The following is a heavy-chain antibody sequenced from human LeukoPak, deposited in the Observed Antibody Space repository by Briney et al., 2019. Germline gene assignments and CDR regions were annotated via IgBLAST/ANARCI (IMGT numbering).Heavy chain of an antibody. V-gene: IGHV3-74*01. CDR2: LNADGNSI. J-gene: IGHJ4*02. CDR1: GFTFSNYW. Sequence: GGSLRLSCAASGFTFSNYWMHWVRQAPGKGLVWVSRLNADGNSITYADSVRGRFTISRDNTKNSLSLQMDSLRAEDTAVYYCARHYYDSSGSLDYWGQGTLVTVSS. CDR3: ARHYYDSSGSLDY. D-gene: IGHD3-22*01.